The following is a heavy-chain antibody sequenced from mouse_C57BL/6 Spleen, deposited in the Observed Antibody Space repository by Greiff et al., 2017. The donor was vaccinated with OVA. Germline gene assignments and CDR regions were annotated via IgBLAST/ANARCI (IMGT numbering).Heavy chain of an antibody. V-gene: IGHV3-6*01. D-gene: IGHD1-1*01. CDR1: GYSITSGYY. Sequence: ESGPGLVKPSQSLSLTCSVTGYSITSGYYWNWIRQFPGNKLEWMGYISYDGSNNYNPSLKNRNSITRDTSKKQFFLKWNSVTTEDTATYYCATIYYYGSRAMDYWGQGTSVTVSA. J-gene: IGHJ4*01. CDR2: ISYDGSN. CDR3: ATIYYYGSRAMDY.